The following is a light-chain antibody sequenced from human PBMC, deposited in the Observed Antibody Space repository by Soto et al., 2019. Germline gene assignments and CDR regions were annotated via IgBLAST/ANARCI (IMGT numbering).Light chain of an antibody. J-gene: IGKJ1*01. V-gene: IGKV3-15*01. Sequence: EVVMTQSPATLSVSPGERATLSCRASETVATNLAWYQQKPGQAPRLLISGASTRAAGISDRFRGSGSGTEFTLTISSLRSEDSAIYYCQQVDSYPRTFGQGTKVDI. CDR3: QQVDSYPRT. CDR2: GAS. CDR1: ETVATN.